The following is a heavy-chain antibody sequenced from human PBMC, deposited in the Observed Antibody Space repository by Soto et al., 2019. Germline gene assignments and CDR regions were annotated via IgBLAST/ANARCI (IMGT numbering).Heavy chain of an antibody. Sequence: EVQLVESGGGLVQPGGSLTLSCAASGFTFSSYWMHWVRQVPGKGVVWVSRINPDGRVTNYADSVKGRFTISRDNAKSTLYLQMNSLRPEDTAVYYCARVGKGAWYFDLWGRGTLVTVSS. D-gene: IGHD3-16*01. CDR3: ARVGKGAWYFDL. V-gene: IGHV3-74*01. CDR2: INPDGRVT. J-gene: IGHJ2*01. CDR1: GFTFSSYW.